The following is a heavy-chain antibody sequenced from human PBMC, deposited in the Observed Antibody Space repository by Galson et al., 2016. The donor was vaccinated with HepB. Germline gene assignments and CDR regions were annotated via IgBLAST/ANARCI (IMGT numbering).Heavy chain of an antibody. Sequence: SLRLSCAASGFTLSDSTMHWVRQASGKGLEWVGRIRSEAHSYATAYSASVKGRFTISRDDSKDTAYMEMNSLKTEDTAVYYCTRTYYSASSGYYYVLDAAFDIWGQGTLVTVS. CDR3: TRTYYSASSGYYYVLDAAFDI. D-gene: IGHD3-22*01. CDR1: GFTLSDST. CDR2: IRSEAHSYAT. V-gene: IGHV3-73*01. J-gene: IGHJ3*02.